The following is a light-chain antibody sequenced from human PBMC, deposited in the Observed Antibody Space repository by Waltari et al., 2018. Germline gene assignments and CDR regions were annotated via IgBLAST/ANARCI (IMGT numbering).Light chain of an antibody. CDR3: LLSYGDVWV. CDR1: TGAVTSGHY. CDR2: DAT. J-gene: IGLJ3*02. Sequence: QAVATQEPSLTVSPVGTVHLTCGPSTGAVTSGHYPYWFQQKAGQAPRTLIYDATATHSWTPARFSGSLLGGKAALTLSGAQPEDEADYYCLLSYGDVWVFGGGTKLTVL. V-gene: IGLV7-46*01.